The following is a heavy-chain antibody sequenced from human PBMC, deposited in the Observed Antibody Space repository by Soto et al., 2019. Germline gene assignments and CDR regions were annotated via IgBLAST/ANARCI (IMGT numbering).Heavy chain of an antibody. CDR1: GYEFITYG. Sequence: QVHLVQSGAEVKKPGASVKVSCKGSGYEFITYGITWVRQAPGQGLEWMAWISAHNGNTDYAQKLQGRVTVTRDTSTSTAYMELRSLRYDDTAMYYFARGRYGDYWGQGALVTVSS. J-gene: IGHJ4*02. D-gene: IGHD1-1*01. CDR2: ISAHNGNT. CDR3: ARGRYGDY. V-gene: IGHV1-18*01.